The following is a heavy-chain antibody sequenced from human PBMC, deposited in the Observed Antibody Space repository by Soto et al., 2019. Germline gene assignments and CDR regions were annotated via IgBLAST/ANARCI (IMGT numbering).Heavy chain of an antibody. D-gene: IGHD4-17*01. V-gene: IGHV1-2*04. CDR2: INPNSGGT. CDR3: ARGSMTTVTTRDNFDY. J-gene: IGHJ4*02. Sequence: ASVKVSCKASGYTFTGYYMHWVRQAPGQGLEWMGWINPNSGGTNYAQKFQGWVTMTRDTSISTAYMELSRLRSDDTAVYYCARGSMTTVTTRDNFDYWGQGTLVTVSS. CDR1: GYTFTGYY.